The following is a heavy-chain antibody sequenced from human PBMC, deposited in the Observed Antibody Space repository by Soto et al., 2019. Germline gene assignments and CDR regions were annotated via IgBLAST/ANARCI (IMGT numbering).Heavy chain of an antibody. CDR2: INDDGSEK. D-gene: IGHD3-10*01. J-gene: IGHJ6*04. Sequence: GGSLRLSCAASGFTFSSYAMSWVRQAPGKGLEWVANINDDGSEKYYVDSVKGRFTISRDNAKNSLYLQVNSLRAEDTAVFYCARERHYYGSGNSLDVWGKGTTVTVSS. V-gene: IGHV3-7*01. CDR1: GFTFSSYA. CDR3: ARERHYYGSGNSLDV.